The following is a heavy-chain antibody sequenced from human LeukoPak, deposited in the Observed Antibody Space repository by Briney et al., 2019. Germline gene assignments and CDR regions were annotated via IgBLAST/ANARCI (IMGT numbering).Heavy chain of an antibody. D-gene: IGHD6-6*01. CDR2: ISGSGGST. CDR3: ARGLSGYSSSLGY. J-gene: IGHJ4*02. CDR1: GFTFSSYA. V-gene: IGHV3-23*01. Sequence: GGSLRLSCAASGFTFSSYAMSWVRQAPGKGLEWVSAISGSGGSTYCADSVKGRFTISRDNSKNTLYLQMNSLRAEDTAVYYCARGLSGYSSSLGYWGQGTLVTVSS.